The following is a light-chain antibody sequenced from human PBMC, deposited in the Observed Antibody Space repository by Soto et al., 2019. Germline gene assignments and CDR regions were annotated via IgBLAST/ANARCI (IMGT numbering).Light chain of an antibody. Sequence: DLQMTQSPSSLSASVGDRVTITCRASQSISNYLNWYQQKPGKAPKLLIYSASSLQSGVPSRFSGSRSGTDFTLTISSLQPEDFATYYGQQTYNTPHRTFGQGTKVEIK. CDR2: SAS. V-gene: IGKV1-39*01. CDR1: QSISNY. CDR3: QQTYNTPHRT. J-gene: IGKJ1*01.